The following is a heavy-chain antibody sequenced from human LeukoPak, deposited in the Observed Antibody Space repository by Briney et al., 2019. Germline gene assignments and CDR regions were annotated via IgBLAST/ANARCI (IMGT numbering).Heavy chain of an antibody. CDR1: GFTFSSYG. CDR2: IWYDGSNK. J-gene: IGHJ4*02. Sequence: PGGSLRLSCAASGFTFSSYGMHWVRQAPGKGLEWVAVIWYDGSNKYYADSVKGRFTISRDNAKNSLYLQMNSLRAEDTALYYCARPPRYSRLNRGWGQGTLVAVSS. V-gene: IGHV3-33*01. CDR3: ARPPRYSRLNRG. D-gene: IGHD6-13*01.